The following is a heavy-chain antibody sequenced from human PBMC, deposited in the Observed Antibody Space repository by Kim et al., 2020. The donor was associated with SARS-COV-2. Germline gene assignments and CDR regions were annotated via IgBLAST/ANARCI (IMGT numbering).Heavy chain of an antibody. CDR2: ISSSSYI. D-gene: IGHD3-10*01. CDR1: GFTFSSYR. CDR3: ARDRVGTMVRPYYYYGMDV. J-gene: IGHJ6*02. V-gene: IGHV3-21*01. Sequence: GGSLRLSCAASGFTFSSYRMNWVRQAPGKGLEWVSSISSSSYIYYAYSVKGRFTISRDNAKNSLYLQMNSLRAEDTAVYYCARDRVGTMVRPYYYYGMDVWGQGTTVTVSS.